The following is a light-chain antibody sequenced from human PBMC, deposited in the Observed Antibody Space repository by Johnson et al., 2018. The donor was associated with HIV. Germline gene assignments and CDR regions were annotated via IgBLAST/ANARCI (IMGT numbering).Light chain of an antibody. V-gene: IGLV1-51*02. CDR3: GTWDSSLIAGNV. J-gene: IGLJ1*01. Sequence: QSVLTQPPSVSAAPGQKVTISCSGSSSNIGNNYVSWYQQLPGTAPKVLIYENNKRPSGIPDRFSGSKSGTSATLGITGLQTGDEADYYCGTWDSSLIAGNVFGTGTKVTVL. CDR1: SSNIGNNY. CDR2: ENN.